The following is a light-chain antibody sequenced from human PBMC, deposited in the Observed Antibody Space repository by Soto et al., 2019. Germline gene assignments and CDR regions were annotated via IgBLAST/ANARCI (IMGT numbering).Light chain of an antibody. Sequence: DIQMTQSPSSLSASVGDRVTITCRASQGISNYLAWYQQKPGKVPKLLIYAASTLQSGVPSRFSGSGSGTDFNLTLSSLQPEDGATYYCQKYNSAPRTFGQGTKVEIK. J-gene: IGKJ1*01. CDR2: AAS. CDR1: QGISNY. CDR3: QKYNSAPRT. V-gene: IGKV1-27*01.